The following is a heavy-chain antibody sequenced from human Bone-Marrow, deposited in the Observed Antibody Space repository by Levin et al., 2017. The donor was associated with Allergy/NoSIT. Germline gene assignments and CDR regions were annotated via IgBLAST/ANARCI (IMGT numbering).Heavy chain of an antibody. J-gene: IGHJ5*02. V-gene: IGHV3-23*01. Sequence: GGSLRLSCAASGFTFSTYAMTWVRQAPGKGLEWVSTITGGDGGTFYADSVKGRFTISRDDSKSTLYLQMYSLRAEDTAVYYCAKGKSAGAVDWFDPWGQGTLVAVSS. CDR3: AKGKSAGAVDWFDP. D-gene: IGHD6-13*01. CDR1: GFTFSTYA. CDR2: ITGGDGGT.